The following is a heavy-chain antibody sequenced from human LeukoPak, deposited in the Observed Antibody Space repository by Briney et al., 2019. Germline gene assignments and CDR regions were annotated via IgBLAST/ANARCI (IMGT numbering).Heavy chain of an antibody. Sequence: SETLSLTCTVSGGSISSSSYYWGWIRQPPGKGLEWIGSIYYSGGTYYNPSLTRRVTISVDTSKNQFSLKLSSVTAADTAVYYCARTPSELRSFDWLLDEGIGPSHYFDFWGQGTLVTVSS. CDR1: GGSISSSSYY. J-gene: IGHJ4*02. V-gene: IGHV4-39*01. CDR2: IYYSGGT. D-gene: IGHD3-9*01. CDR3: ARTPSELRSFDWLLDEGIGPSHYFDF.